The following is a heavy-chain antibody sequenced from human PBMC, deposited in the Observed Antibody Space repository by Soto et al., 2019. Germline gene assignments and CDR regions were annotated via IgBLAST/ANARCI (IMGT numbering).Heavy chain of an antibody. Sequence: GASVKVSCKASGGTFSSYAIDWVRQAPGQGLEWMGGIIPIFATAHYAQKFQGRITITADESTSTAYMELRNLRSEDTAVYYCARGVHYDSSGYYYFYWGQGTLVTVSS. V-gene: IGHV1-69*13. J-gene: IGHJ4*02. CDR1: GGTFSSYA. D-gene: IGHD3-22*01. CDR3: ARGVHYDSSGYYYFY. CDR2: IIPIFATA.